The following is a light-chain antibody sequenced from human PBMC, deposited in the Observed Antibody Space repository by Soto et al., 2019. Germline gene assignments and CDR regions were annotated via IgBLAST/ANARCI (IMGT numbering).Light chain of an antibody. J-gene: IGKJ2*01. CDR2: GAS. CDR3: HTYNSYSLHT. Sequence: ETVLTQSPGTLSLSPGERATLSCRASQSVSSNLLAWYQEKPGQAPRLLIFGASRRATGIPDRFSGSGSGTDFTLTITRLEPDDCATYYCHTYNSYSLHTFGQGTKLEIK. CDR1: QSVSSNL. V-gene: IGKV3-20*01.